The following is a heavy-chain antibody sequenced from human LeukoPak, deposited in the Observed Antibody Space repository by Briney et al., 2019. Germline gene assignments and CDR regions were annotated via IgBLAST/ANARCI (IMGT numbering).Heavy chain of an antibody. J-gene: IGHJ6*02. CDR2: IYYSGST. CDR1: GGSISSSSYY. D-gene: IGHD3-9*01. Sequence: SETLSLTCTVSGGSISSSSYYWGWIRQPPGKGLEWIGSIYYSGSTYYNPSLKSRVTISVDTSKNQFSLKLSSVTAADTAVYYCARQHRCFGWLLRPYYYYGMDVWGQGTTVTVSS. V-gene: IGHV4-39*01. CDR3: ARQHRCFGWLLRPYYYYGMDV.